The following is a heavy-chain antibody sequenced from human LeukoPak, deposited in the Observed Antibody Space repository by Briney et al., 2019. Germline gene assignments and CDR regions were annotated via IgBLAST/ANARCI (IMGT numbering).Heavy chain of an antibody. J-gene: IGHJ4*02. D-gene: IGHD3-22*01. V-gene: IGHV1-2*02. CDR1: VYTFTGYY. CDR2: INPNSGGT. Sequence: GASVTVSCKASVYTFTGYYMHWVRQAPGQGREWMGWINPNSGGTNYAQKFQGRVTMTRDTSISTAYMELSRLRSDDTAVYYCARDRAFYDSSGYFDYWGQGTLVTVSS. CDR3: ARDRAFYDSSGYFDY.